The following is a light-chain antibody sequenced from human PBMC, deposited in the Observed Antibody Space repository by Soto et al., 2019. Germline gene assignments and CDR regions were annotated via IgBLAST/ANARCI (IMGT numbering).Light chain of an antibody. CDR1: QTVLYSSNNKNY. Sequence: DIVMTQSPDSLAVSLGERATINCKSSQTVLYSSNNKNYLAWYQQKPGQPPKLLIYWASTRESGVPGRFSGSGSGTDFTLTISSLQAEDVAVYDCQQYYSGPYTFGQGNKLEIK. CDR2: WAS. J-gene: IGKJ2*01. CDR3: QQYYSGPYT. V-gene: IGKV4-1*01.